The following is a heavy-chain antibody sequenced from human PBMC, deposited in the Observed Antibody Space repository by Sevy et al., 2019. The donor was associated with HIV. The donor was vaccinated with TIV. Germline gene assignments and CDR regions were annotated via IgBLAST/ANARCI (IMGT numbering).Heavy chain of an antibody. D-gene: IGHD2-8*02. CDR3: VGGQDDITDGF. J-gene: IGHJ4*02. Sequence: GGSLRLSCKASGFTFTTYPMHWVRQAPGKRPDWVAVISHDGSKKYYADSVKGRFALSRDNSQNTLYLQMNRLSAEDTAVYYCVGGQDDITDGFWGQGTLVTVSS. V-gene: IGHV3-30*09. CDR2: ISHDGSKK. CDR1: GFTFTTYP.